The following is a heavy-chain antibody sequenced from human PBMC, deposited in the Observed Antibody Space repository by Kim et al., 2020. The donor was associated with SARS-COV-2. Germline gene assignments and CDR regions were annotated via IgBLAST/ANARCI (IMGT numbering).Heavy chain of an antibody. V-gene: IGHV4-39*01. Sequence: KSRVTISVDTSKNQFSLKLSSVTAADTAVYYCARLNEDDILTGYYGMDVWGQGTTVTVSS. CDR3: ARLNEDDILTGYYGMDV. D-gene: IGHD3-9*01. J-gene: IGHJ6*02.